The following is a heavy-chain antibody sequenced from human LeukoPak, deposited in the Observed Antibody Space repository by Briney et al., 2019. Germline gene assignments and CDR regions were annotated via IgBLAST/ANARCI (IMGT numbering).Heavy chain of an antibody. V-gene: IGHV4-30-4*08. J-gene: IGHJ4*02. CDR1: GGSISSGDYY. D-gene: IGHD2-2*01. CDR3: ARANTPPSYCSSTSCNSAYYFDY. CDR2: IYYSGST. Sequence: SETLSLTCTVSGGSISSGDYYWSWIRQPPGKGLEWIGYIYYSGSTYYNPSLKSRVTISVDTSKNQFSLKLSSVTAADTAVYYCARANTPPSYCSSTSCNSAYYFDYWGQGTLVTVSS.